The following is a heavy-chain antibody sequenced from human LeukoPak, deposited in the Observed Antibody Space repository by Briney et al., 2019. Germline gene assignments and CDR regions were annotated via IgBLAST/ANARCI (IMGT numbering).Heavy chain of an antibody. D-gene: IGHD3-10*01. CDR2: INLGDSET. CDR3: ARHWAHYYGGLLPRRANCFDP. Sequence: GESLKISCKGSGYNFSNYWIVWVRQMPGKGLEWMGIINLGDSETRYSPSFQGQVTISADKSISTAYLQWSSLKASDTAIYYCARHWAHYYGGLLPRRANCFDPWGQGTLVTVSS. V-gene: IGHV5-51*01. J-gene: IGHJ5*02. CDR1: GYNFSNYW.